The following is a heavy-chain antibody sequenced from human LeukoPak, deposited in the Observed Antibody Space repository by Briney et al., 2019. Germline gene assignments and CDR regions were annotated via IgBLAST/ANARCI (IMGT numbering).Heavy chain of an antibody. Sequence: PGGSLRLSCAASGFAFSSSAMHWVRQAPGKGLEWVADIWYDGTNQNYADSVKGRFTISRDNSKNTLYLQMNSLRVEDTAVYSCARGSAKAPVNYWGQGTLVTASS. CDR1: GFAFSSSA. D-gene: IGHD6-25*01. CDR3: ARGSAKAPVNY. CDR2: IWYDGTNQ. V-gene: IGHV3-33*01. J-gene: IGHJ4*02.